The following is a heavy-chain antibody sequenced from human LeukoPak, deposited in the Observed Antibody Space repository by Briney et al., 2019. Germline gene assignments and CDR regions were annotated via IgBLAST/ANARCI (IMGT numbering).Heavy chain of an antibody. CDR3: PPVKRAVCATWVDL. CDR1: VYPSSDYG. CDR2: ISAYKGNK. V-gene: IGHV1-18*01. J-gene: IGHJ5*02. Sequence: SVKGSCTASVYPSSDYGFTWVRQAPAQGVEWMGGISAYKGNKDYAQKFQDRVTLPIDTATSTAYLDLRSLRSDDRAVSYGPPVKRAVCATWVDLWDQGTLVTVSS. D-gene: IGHD2-8*01.